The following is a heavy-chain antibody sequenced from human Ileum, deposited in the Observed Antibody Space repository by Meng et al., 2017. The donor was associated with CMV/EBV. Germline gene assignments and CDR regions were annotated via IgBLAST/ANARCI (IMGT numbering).Heavy chain of an antibody. D-gene: IGHD3-10*01. CDR1: GITFRSYW. CDR2: INTDGTTT. CDR3: ARSFFGSGSYYSQY. J-gene: IGHJ4*02. Sequence: GGSLRLSCTASGITFRSYWMHWVRQSPGEGLVWVSRINTDGTTTVYADFVKGRFTISRDNAKNSLYLQMNSLRDEDTAVYYCARSFFGSGSYYSQYWGQGTLVTVSS. V-gene: IGHV3-74*01.